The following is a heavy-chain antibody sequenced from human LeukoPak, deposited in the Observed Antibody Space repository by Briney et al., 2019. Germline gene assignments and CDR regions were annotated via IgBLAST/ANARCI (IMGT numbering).Heavy chain of an antibody. D-gene: IGHD3-10*01. CDR2: IYYSGST. CDR1: GGSISSGDYY. V-gene: IGHV4-30-4*01. J-gene: IGHJ4*02. CDR3: AREEGWFGAYYFDY. Sequence: SETLSLTCAVSGGSISSGDYYWSWIRQPPGKGLEWIGYIYYSGSTYYNPSLKSRVTISVDTSKNQFSLKLSSVTAADTAVYYCAREEGWFGAYYFDYWGQGTLVTVSS.